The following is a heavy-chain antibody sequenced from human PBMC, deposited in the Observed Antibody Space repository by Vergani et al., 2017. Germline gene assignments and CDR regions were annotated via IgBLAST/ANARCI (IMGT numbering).Heavy chain of an antibody. J-gene: IGHJ6*04. V-gene: IGHV4-4*07. Sequence: QVQLQESGPGLVKPSETLSLTCTVSGGPISSYYWSWIRQPAGKGLEWIGRIYTSGSTNYNASLKSRVTMSVDTSKNQFSLKLSSVTAADTAVYYCARDAITIFGVPYPVDVWGKGTTVTVSS. D-gene: IGHD3-3*01. CDR2: IYTSGST. CDR1: GGPISSYY. CDR3: ARDAITIFGVPYPVDV.